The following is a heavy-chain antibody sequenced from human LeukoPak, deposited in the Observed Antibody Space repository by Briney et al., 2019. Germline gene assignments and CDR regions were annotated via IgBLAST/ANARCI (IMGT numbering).Heavy chain of an antibody. J-gene: IGHJ3*02. CDR3: ANDGQQLAHYTDAFDI. Sequence: ASVKVSCKASGGTFSSYAISWVRQAPGQGLEWMGGIIPIFGTANYAQKFQGRVTITADESTSTAYMELSSLRSEDTAVYYCANDGQQLAHYTDAFDIWGQGTMVTVSS. D-gene: IGHD6-13*01. CDR2: IIPIFGTA. CDR1: GGTFSSYA. V-gene: IGHV1-69*01.